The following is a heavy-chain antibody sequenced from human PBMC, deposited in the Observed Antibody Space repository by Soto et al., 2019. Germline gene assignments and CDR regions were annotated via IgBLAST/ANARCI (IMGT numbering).Heavy chain of an antibody. CDR2: ISYDGSNK. CDR3: ARGVTYYDFWSGYSGSYYYYGMDV. CDR1: GFTFSSYA. D-gene: IGHD3-3*01. Sequence: GGSMRLSCAASGFTFSSYAMHWVRQAPGKGLEWVAVISYDGSNKYYADSVKGRFTISRDNSKNTLYLQMNSLRAEDTAVYYCARGVTYYDFWSGYSGSYYYYGMDVWGQGTTVTVSS. V-gene: IGHV3-30-3*01. J-gene: IGHJ6*02.